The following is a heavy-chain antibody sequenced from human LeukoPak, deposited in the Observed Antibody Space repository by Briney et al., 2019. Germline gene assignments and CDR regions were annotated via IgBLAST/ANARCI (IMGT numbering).Heavy chain of an antibody. CDR1: GGSFSGYY. J-gene: IGHJ4*02. D-gene: IGHD3-10*01. CDR3: ARHGLVWFGESFDY. CDR2: INHSGST. V-gene: IGHV4-34*01. Sequence: SETLSLTCAVYGGSFSGYYWSWIRQPPGKGLEWIGEINHSGSTNYNPSLKSRVTISADTSKNQFSLKLKSVTAADTAVYYCARHGLVWFGESFDYWGQGTLVTVSS.